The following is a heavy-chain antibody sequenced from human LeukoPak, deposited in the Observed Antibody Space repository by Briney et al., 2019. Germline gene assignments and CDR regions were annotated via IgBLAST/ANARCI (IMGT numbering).Heavy chain of an antibody. Sequence: GASVKVSCKASGYTFTGYYMHWVRQAPGQGLEWMGWINPNSGGTNYAQKFQGRVTMTRDTSISTAYMELSRLRSDDTAVYYCARDAALYYGDYGVGDGWFDPWGQGTLVTVSS. CDR2: INPNSGGT. CDR3: ARDAALYYGDYGVGDGWFDP. V-gene: IGHV1-2*02. D-gene: IGHD4-17*01. J-gene: IGHJ5*02. CDR1: GYTFTGYY.